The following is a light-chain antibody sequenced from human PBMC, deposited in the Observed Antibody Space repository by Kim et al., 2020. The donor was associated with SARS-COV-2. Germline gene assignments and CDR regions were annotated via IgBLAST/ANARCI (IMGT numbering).Light chain of an antibody. V-gene: IGKV3-15*01. J-gene: IGKJ2*03. CDR2: GAS. CDR3: QQYNNWPYS. Sequence: GERAARPCRTIVSVSCNLAWYQQTPRQAPRLLICGASTRATCIPARFSGSVSGTEFTLTISSLQSEDFAVYYWQQYNNWPYSFGQGTKLEI. CDR1: VSVSCN.